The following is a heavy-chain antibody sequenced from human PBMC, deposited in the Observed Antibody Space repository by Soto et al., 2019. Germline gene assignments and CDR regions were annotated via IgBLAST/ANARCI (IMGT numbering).Heavy chain of an antibody. V-gene: IGHV1-3*01. J-gene: IGHJ4*02. Sequence: QVHLVQSGPEVRKPGASVKISCKTSGYPFTAYAIHWVRQAPGQRPEWIAWINPDDGNTKYSQHFQGRVTIATDTSASTAYMELSSLKSEDTAVYYCASSPERTSAAFDYWGQATLVTVSS. CDR3: ASSPERTSAAFDY. D-gene: IGHD6-25*01. CDR1: GYPFTAYA. CDR2: INPDDGNT.